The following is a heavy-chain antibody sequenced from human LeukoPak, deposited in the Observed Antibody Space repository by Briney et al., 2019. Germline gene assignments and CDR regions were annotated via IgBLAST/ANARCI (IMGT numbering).Heavy chain of an antibody. Sequence: SETLSLTCAVYGESFSKYYWSWIRQPPGKGLEWIGEINHSGNTNYNPSLKSRVTISVDTSKNQFSLKLSSVTAADTAVYYCARRRSCSSTSCYGKYFDYWGQGTLVTVSS. CDR2: INHSGNT. CDR1: GESFSKYY. V-gene: IGHV4-34*01. J-gene: IGHJ4*02. CDR3: ARRRSCSSTSCYGKYFDY. D-gene: IGHD2-2*01.